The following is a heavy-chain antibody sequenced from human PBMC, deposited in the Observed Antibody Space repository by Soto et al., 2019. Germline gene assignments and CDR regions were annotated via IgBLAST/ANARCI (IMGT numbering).Heavy chain of an antibody. CDR3: ARAPSHYDFWSGYHNWFDP. CDR1: GYTFTGYY. CDR2: INPNSGGT. J-gene: IGHJ5*02. Sequence: ASVKVSCKASGYTFTGYYMHWVRQAPGQGLEWMGWINPNSGGTNYAQKFQGRVTMTRDTSIRTAYMELSRLRSDDTAVYYCARAPSHYDFWSGYHNWFDPWGQGTLVTVSS. V-gene: IGHV1-2*02. D-gene: IGHD3-3*01.